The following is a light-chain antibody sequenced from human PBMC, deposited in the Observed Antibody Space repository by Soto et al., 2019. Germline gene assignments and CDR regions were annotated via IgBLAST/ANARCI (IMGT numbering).Light chain of an antibody. V-gene: IGLV2-14*01. CDR1: SSDVGRYDY. CDR3: SSYSTMGTYV. J-gene: IGLJ1*01. CDR2: EVS. Sequence: QSALTQPASVSGSPGQSITISCTGTSSDVGRYDYVSWYQQHPGKAPKLMVSEVSHRPSGVSNRFPGSKSGNTASLTISGLQAEDEADYYCSSYSTMGTYVFGAGTKLTVL.